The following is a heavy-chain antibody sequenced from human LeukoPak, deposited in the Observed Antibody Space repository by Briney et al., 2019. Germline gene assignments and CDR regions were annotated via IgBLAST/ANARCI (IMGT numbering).Heavy chain of an antibody. J-gene: IGHJ4*02. CDR2: ISWNSGSI. V-gene: IGHV3-9*03. CDR3: AKGWYDILTGFFDY. Sequence: PGGSLRLSCAASGFTFDDYAMHWVRQAPGKGLEGVSGISWNSGSIGYADSVKGRFTISRDNAKNSLYLQMNSLRAEDMALYYCAKGWYDILTGFFDYWGQGTLVTVSS. CDR1: GFTFDDYA. D-gene: IGHD3-9*01.